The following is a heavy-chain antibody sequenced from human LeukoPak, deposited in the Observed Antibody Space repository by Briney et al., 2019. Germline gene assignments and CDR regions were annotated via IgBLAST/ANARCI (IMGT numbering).Heavy chain of an antibody. J-gene: IGHJ5*02. CDR3: ARDLGIAVAKTISTWFDP. D-gene: IGHD6-19*01. CDR2: IYYSGST. Sequence: SETLSLTCTVSGGSISSSSYYWGWIRQPPGKGLEWIGCIYYSGSTYYDPSLKSRVTISVDTSKNQFSLKLSSVTAADTAVYYCARDLGIAVAKTISTWFDPWGQGTLVTVSS. CDR1: GGSISSSSYY. V-gene: IGHV4-39*01.